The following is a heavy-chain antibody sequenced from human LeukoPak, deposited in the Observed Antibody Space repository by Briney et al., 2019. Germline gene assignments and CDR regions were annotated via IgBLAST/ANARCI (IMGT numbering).Heavy chain of an antibody. CDR3: ARDVQYYYDGNNWFDP. D-gene: IGHD3-22*01. J-gene: IGHJ5*02. Sequence: SETLSLTCTVSGYSLRSGYFWGWIRQPPGKGLGWIGSIDDSGSTYYNPSLKTRVTISVDTSNNQFSLKLSSVTAADTAVYFCARDVQYYYDGNNWFDPWGQGTLVTVSS. V-gene: IGHV4-38-2*02. CDR2: IDDSGST. CDR1: GYSLRSGYF.